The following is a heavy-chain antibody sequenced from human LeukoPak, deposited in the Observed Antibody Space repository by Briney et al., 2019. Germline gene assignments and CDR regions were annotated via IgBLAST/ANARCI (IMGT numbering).Heavy chain of an antibody. Sequence: ASVKVSCKASGYTFTSYGISWVRQAPGQGLEWMGWINTYNDNTNYAQKLQGRVTMTRDTSISTAYMELSSLRSEDTAVYYCARQYSSNHQPYYYYYGMDVWGQGTTVTVSS. J-gene: IGHJ6*02. D-gene: IGHD5-18*01. CDR3: ARQYSSNHQPYYYYYGMDV. CDR1: GYTFTSYG. CDR2: INTYNDNT. V-gene: IGHV1-18*01.